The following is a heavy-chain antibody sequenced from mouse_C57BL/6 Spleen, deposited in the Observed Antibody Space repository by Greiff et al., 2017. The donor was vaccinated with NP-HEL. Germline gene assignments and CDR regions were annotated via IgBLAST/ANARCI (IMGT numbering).Heavy chain of an antibody. CDR3: ARCGKDYAMDY. Sequence: QVQLKQPGAELVKPGASVKLSCKASGYTFTSYWMQWVKQRPGQGLEWIGEIDPSDSYTNYNQKFKGKATLTVDTSSSTAYMQLSSLTSEDSAVYYCARCGKDYAMDYWGQGTSVTVSS. CDR1: GYTFTSYW. J-gene: IGHJ4*01. D-gene: IGHD1-1*01. V-gene: IGHV1-50*01. CDR2: IDPSDSYT.